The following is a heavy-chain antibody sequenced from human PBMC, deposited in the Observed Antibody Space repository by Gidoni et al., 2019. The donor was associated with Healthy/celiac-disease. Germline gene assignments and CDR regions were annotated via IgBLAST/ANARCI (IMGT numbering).Heavy chain of an antibody. D-gene: IGHD3-22*01. J-gene: IGHJ2*01. CDR3: ANPQGGSNYYDSSGTRGGPWYFDL. CDR1: GFTFSSYG. CDR2: ISYDGSNK. V-gene: IGHV3-30*18. Sequence: VQLVASGGGVVQPGRSLSLPCAPSGFTFSSYGLTWARQAPGKGLEWVAVISYDGSNKYYADSVKGRFTISRDNSKNTLYLQMNSLRAEDTAVYYCANPQGGSNYYDSSGTRGGPWYFDLWGRGTLVTVSS.